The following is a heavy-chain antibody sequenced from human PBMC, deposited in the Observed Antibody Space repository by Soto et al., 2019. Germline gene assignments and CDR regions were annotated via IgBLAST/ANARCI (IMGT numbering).Heavy chain of an antibody. D-gene: IGHD4-17*01. V-gene: IGHV1-69*06. CDR3: ARDTGYGDYDYYYGMDV. CDR1: GGTFSSYA. J-gene: IGHJ6*02. CDR2: IIPIFGTA. Sequence: SVKVSFKASGGTFSSYAISWVRQAPGQGLEWMGGIIPIFGTANYAQKFQGRVTITADKSTSTAYMELSSLRSEDTAVYYCARDTGYGDYDYYYGMDVWGQGTTVTVSS.